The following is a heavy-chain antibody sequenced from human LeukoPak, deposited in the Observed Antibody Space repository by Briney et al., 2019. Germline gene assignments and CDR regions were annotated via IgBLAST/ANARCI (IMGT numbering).Heavy chain of an antibody. V-gene: IGHV4-31*03. CDR1: GGSVSRGGYY. D-gene: IGHD1-26*01. J-gene: IGHJ4*02. CDR3: ATADWESFYLDS. Sequence: SETLSLTCTVSGGSVSRGGYYWNWIRPHPGKGLEWIGFTSYSEGTYYNPSLMSRITISVDRSQNQFSLKMRDVTAADTAVYFCATADWESFYLDSWGQEALVAVSS. CDR2: TSYSEGT.